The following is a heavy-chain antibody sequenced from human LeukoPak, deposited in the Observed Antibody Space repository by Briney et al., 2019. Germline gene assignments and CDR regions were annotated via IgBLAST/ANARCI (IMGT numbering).Heavy chain of an antibody. J-gene: IGHJ4*02. D-gene: IGHD6-19*01. Sequence: GGSLRLSCAASGFTFSNYWMHWVRQAPGKGLVWVSRIKSDGRTTSYADSVKGRFTISRDNAKNTLYLQLSSLRAEDTAVYYCARRSAVAGTLDYWGQGTLVPVSS. CDR1: GFTFSNYW. V-gene: IGHV3-74*01. CDR3: ARRSAVAGTLDY. CDR2: IKSDGRTT.